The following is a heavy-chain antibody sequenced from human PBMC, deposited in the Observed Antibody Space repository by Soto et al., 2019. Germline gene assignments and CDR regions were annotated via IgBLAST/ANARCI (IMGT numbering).Heavy chain of an antibody. J-gene: IGHJ6*02. CDR3: ARQGGRRTYYYYSGMDV. CDR1: GFTFSSYW. Sequence: EVQLVESGGGLVQPGGSLRLSCTASGFTFSSYWMSWVRQAPGKGLEWVANIKHDGSEKNYVDSVKGRFTISTDNAKNSVFLQMNSLRAEDTAVYYCARQGGRRTYYYYSGMDVWGQGTTVTVSS. V-gene: IGHV3-7*01. CDR2: IKHDGSEK. D-gene: IGHD3-16*01.